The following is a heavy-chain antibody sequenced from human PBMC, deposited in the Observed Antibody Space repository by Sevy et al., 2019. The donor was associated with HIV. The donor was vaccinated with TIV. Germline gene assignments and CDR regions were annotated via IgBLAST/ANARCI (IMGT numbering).Heavy chain of an antibody. V-gene: IGHV3-30*18. Sequence: GGSLSLSCAGSGFTFSSYGVHWVRQTPGKGLEWVAFVSYHGRNKFYADSVKGRFTISRDNSNNTLFLQMNSLRPEDTAVYYCAKDHEKGDYGDYYYYYGMDVWGQGTTVTVSS. D-gene: IGHD4-17*01. CDR3: AKDHEKGDYGDYYYYYGMDV. CDR1: GFTFSSYG. CDR2: VSYHGRNK. J-gene: IGHJ6*02.